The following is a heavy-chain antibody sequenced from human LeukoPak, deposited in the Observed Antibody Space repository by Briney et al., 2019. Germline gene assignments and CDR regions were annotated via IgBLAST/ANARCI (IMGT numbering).Heavy chain of an antibody. V-gene: IGHV4-59*01. CDR1: GGSISSYY. Sequence: SEXXSLTCTVSGGSISSYYWSWIRQPPGKGLEWIGYIYYSGSTNYNPSLKSRVTISVDTSKNQFSLKLSSVTAADTAVYYCARVKVIDAFGIWGQGTMVTVSS. CDR3: ARVKVIDAFGI. J-gene: IGHJ3*02. D-gene: IGHD3-22*01. CDR2: IYYSGST.